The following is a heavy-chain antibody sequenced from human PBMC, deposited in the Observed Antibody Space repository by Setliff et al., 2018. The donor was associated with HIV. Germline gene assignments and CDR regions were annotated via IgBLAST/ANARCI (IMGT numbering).Heavy chain of an antibody. D-gene: IGHD3-10*01. J-gene: IGHJ4*02. CDR3: ARDYYGSGSYYYLDY. V-gene: IGHV1-2*02. CDR1: GYTFTGYY. Sequence: RASVKVSCKASGYTFTGYYMHWVRQAPGQGLEWMGWINPNSGDTKYAQKFQGRVTMTRDTSISTAYMELSRLRSDDTAVFYCARDYYGSGSYYYLDYWGQGTLVTVSS. CDR2: INPNSGDT.